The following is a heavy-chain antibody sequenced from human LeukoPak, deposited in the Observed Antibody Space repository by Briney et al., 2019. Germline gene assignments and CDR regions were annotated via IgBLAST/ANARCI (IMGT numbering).Heavy chain of an antibody. CDR2: IDWDDDK. CDR1: GFSLSTSGMC. V-gene: IGHV2-70*11. J-gene: IGHJ4*02. D-gene: IGHD3-22*01. Sequence: SGPTLVNPTQTLTLTCTFSGFSLSTSGMCVSWIRQPPGEALEWLARIDWDDDKYYSTSLKTRLTISKDTSKNQVVLTMTNMDPVDTATYYCARIVVGSAYDSSGYYYFDYWGQGTLVTVSS. CDR3: ARIVVGSAYDSSGYYYFDY.